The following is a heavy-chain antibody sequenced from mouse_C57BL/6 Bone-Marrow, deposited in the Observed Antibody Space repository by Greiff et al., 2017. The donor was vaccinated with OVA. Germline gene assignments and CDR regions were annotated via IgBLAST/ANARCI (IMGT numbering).Heavy chain of an antibody. V-gene: IGHV1-18*01. Sequence: VQLQQSGPELVKPGASVKIPCKASGYTFTDYNMDWVKQSHGKSLEWIGDINPNNGGTIYNQKFKGKATLTVDKSYSTAYMELRSLTSEDTAVYYCARYPNYYGSSYRYFDVWGTGTTVTVSS. CDR2: INPNNGGT. CDR3: ARYPNYYGSSYRYFDV. J-gene: IGHJ1*03. CDR1: GYTFTDYN. D-gene: IGHD1-1*01.